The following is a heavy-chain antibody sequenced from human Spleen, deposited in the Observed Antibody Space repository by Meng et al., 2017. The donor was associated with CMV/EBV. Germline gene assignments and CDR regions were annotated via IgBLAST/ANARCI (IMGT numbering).Heavy chain of an antibody. CDR2: ISSSSSYI. D-gene: IGHD2-2*01. V-gene: IGHV3-21*01. CDR3: ARDRGYCSSTSCYGGWFDP. CDR1: GFNFNRYG. J-gene: IGHJ5*02. Sequence: GESLKISCAASGFNFNRYGMHWVRQAPGKGLEWVSSISSSSSYIYYADSVKGRFTISRGNAKNSLYLQMNSLRAEDTAVYYCARDRGYCSSTSCYGGWFDPWGQGTLVTVSS.